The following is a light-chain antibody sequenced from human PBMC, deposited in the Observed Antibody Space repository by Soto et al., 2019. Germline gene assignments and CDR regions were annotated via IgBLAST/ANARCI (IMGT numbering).Light chain of an antibody. CDR1: QSIGNH. V-gene: IGKV1-39*01. CDR2: AAS. Sequence: DMQMTQSPSSLSASVGDSVTIXXRASQSIGNHLNWYRQKPGKPPEILIYAASSLHSGVPSRFSGSGSGTDFTLTISSLQPEDFATFYCQQSYSSWTFGQGTKVDIK. J-gene: IGKJ1*01. CDR3: QQSYSSWT.